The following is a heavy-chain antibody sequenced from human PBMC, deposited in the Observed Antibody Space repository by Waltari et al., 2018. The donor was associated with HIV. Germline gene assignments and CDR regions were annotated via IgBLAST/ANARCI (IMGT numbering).Heavy chain of an antibody. CDR2: INPSRGGT. Sequence: QVQLVQSGAEVRKPGASVRVSCKASGTTFTSNYIHWVRQAPGQGLEWMGWINPSRGGTKYAQRFQGRVTMTRDTSINTAYMDLSGLTSDDTAVYFCARDRSIVSRHYDNAVSPYFDSWGQGTLVTVSS. D-gene: IGHD3-22*01. CDR3: ARDRSIVSRHYDNAVSPYFDS. CDR1: GTTFTSNY. J-gene: IGHJ4*02. V-gene: IGHV1-2*02.